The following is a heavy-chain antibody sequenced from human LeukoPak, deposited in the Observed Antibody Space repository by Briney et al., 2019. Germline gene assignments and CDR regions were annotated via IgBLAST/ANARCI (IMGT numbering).Heavy chain of an antibody. CDR2: ISSSGSTI. CDR1: GFTFSDYY. V-gene: IGHV3-11*01. J-gene: IGHJ6*02. D-gene: IGHD2-15*01. Sequence: GGSLRLSCAASGFTFSDYYMSWIRQAPGKGLEWVSYISSSGSTIYYADSVKGRFTISRDNAKNSLYLQMNSLRAEDTAVYYCARVLRYCSGCSCYSSSYYYGMDVWGQGTTVTVSS. CDR3: ARVLRYCSGCSCYSSSYYYGMDV.